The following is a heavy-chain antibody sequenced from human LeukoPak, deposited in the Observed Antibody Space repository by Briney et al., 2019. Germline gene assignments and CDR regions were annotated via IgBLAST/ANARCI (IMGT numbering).Heavy chain of an antibody. Sequence: GGSLRLSCAASGFTFSSYEMNWVRQAPGKGLEWVSYISSSGSTIYYADSVKGRFTISRDNAKNSLYLQMNSLRAEDTAVYYCARSSVRFVEWLPAHSYYWGQGTLVTVSS. D-gene: IGHD3-3*01. V-gene: IGHV3-48*03. CDR2: ISSSGSTI. CDR3: ARSSVRFVEWLPAHSYY. J-gene: IGHJ4*02. CDR1: GFTFSSYE.